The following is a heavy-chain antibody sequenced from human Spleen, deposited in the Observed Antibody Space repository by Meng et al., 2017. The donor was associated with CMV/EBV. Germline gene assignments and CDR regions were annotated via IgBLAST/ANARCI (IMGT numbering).Heavy chain of an antibody. D-gene: IGHD2-2*02. CDR2: IYYSGST. Sequence: SETLSLTCTVSGGSISSSSYYWGWIRQPPGKGLEWIGSIYYSGSTYYSPSLKSRVTISVDTSKNQFSLTVNSVTAADTAVYYCASFCSTTSCYRKRAFDYWGQGTLVTVSS. CDR3: ASFCSTTSCYRKRAFDY. V-gene: IGHV4-39*07. CDR1: GGSISSSSYY. J-gene: IGHJ4*02.